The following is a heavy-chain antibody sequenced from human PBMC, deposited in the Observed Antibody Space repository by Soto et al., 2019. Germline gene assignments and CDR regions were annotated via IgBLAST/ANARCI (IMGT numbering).Heavy chain of an antibody. CDR3: AQTEDGGRSRTPAGWFDA. D-gene: IGHD2-15*01. V-gene: IGHV2-26*01. CDR2: LFSNDER. J-gene: IGHJ5*02. CDR1: GFSLSNAGMG. Sequence: QVTLKESGPVLVKPTETLTLTCTVSGFSLSNAGMGVSWIRQPPGKALEWLAHLFSNDERRFSTSLKNRLTISKDTFNSQVVLIMTNIDPVDTATYYCAQTEDGGRSRTPAGWFDAWGQGTLVTVSS.